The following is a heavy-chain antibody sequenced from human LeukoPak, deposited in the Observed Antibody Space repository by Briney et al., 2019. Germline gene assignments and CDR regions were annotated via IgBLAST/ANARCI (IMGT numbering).Heavy chain of an antibody. Sequence: GGSLRLSCAASGFTFSSYAMSWVRQAPGKGLEWDSSISSSSSYIYYADSVKGRFTISRDNAKNSLYLQMNSLRAEDTAVYYCARDRGSRTTGDFDYWGQGTLVTVSS. CDR3: ARDRGSRTTGDFDY. CDR2: ISSSSSYI. D-gene: IGHD2/OR15-2a*01. V-gene: IGHV3-21*01. CDR1: GFTFSSYA. J-gene: IGHJ4*02.